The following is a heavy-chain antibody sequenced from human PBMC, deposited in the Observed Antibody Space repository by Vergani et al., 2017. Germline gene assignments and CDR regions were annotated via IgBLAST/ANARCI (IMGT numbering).Heavy chain of an antibody. V-gene: IGHV3-7*01. CDR1: GFTFSSYW. D-gene: IGHD3-10*01. J-gene: IGHJ4*02. CDR3: ARAPYILTIWFGDSCYYFDY. Sequence: EVQLVESGGGLVQPGGSLRLSCAASGFTFSSYWMSWVRQAPGKGLEWVANIKQDGSEKYYVDSVKGRFTISRDNAKNSLYLQMNSLRAEDTAVYYCARAPYILTIWFGDSCYYFDYWGQGTLVTVSS. CDR2: IKQDGSEK.